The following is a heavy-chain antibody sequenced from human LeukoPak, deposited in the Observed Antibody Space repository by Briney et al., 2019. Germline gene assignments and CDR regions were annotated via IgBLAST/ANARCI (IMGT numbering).Heavy chain of an antibody. CDR3: ASLVGSRIVGATYFDY. Sequence: GGSLRLSCAASGFTFSSYWMSWVRQAPGKGLEWVANIKQDGSEKYYVDSVKGRFTISRDNAKNSPYLQMNSLRAEDTAVYYCASLVGSRIVGATYFDYWGQGTLVTVSS. CDR1: GFTFSSYW. J-gene: IGHJ4*02. D-gene: IGHD1-26*01. V-gene: IGHV3-7*01. CDR2: IKQDGSEK.